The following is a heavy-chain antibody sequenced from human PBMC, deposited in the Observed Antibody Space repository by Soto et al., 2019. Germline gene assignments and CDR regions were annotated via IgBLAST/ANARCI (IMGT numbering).Heavy chain of an antibody. J-gene: IGHJ3*02. Sequence: QVQLVESGGGVVQPGRSLRLSCAASGFTFSSYAMHWVRQAPGKGLEWVAVISYDGSNKYYADSVKGRFTISRDNSKNTLYRQMNSLRAEDTAAYYRAREGGYSYGSDAFDIWGQGTMVTVSS. CDR3: AREGGYSYGSDAFDI. D-gene: IGHD5-18*01. CDR2: ISYDGSNK. CDR1: GFTFSSYA. V-gene: IGHV3-30-3*01.